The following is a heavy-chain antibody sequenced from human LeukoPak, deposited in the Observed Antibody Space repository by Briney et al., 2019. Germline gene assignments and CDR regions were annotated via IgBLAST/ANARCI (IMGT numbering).Heavy chain of an antibody. V-gene: IGHV1-69*05. Sequence: ASVKVSCKASGGTFSSYAISWVRQASGQGLEWMGRIIPIFGTANYAQKFQGRVTITTDESTSTAYMELSSLRSEDTAVYYCAGPNYYDSSGYPQTEYFQHWGQGTLVTVSS. CDR2: IIPIFGTA. J-gene: IGHJ1*01. CDR3: AGPNYYDSSGYPQTEYFQH. CDR1: GGTFSSYA. D-gene: IGHD3-22*01.